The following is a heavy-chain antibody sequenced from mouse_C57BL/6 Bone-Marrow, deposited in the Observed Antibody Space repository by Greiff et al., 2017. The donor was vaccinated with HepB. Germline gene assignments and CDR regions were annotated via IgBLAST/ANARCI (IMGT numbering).Heavy chain of an antibody. CDR2: ISSGGSYT. CDR1: GFTFSSYG. Sequence: EVQRVESGGDLVKPGGSLKLSCAASGFTFSSYGMSWVRQTPDTRLEWVATISSGGSYTYYPDSVKGRFTISRDNAKNTLYLQMSSLKSEDTAMYYCASRLHGAWFAYWGQGTLVTVSA. V-gene: IGHV5-6*01. D-gene: IGHD2-4*01. CDR3: ASRLHGAWFAY. J-gene: IGHJ3*01.